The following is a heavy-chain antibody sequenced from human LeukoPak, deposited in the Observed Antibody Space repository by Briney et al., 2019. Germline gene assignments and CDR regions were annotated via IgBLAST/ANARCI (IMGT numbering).Heavy chain of an antibody. CDR2: ISTGGNT. J-gene: IGHJ4*02. D-gene: IGHD4-23*01. CDR1: GGSISSYY. CDR3: ARSDGGNSRSFDY. V-gene: IGHV4-4*07. Sequence: SETLSLTCTVSGGSISSYYWSWIRQPAGKGLEWIGRISTGGNTNYNPSLKSRVTMSVDTSKSQFSLNLTSVTAADTAVYYCARSDGGNSRSFDYWGQGTLVTVSS.